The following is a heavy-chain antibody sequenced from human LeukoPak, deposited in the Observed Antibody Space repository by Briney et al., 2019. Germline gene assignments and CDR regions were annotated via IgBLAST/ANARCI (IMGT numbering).Heavy chain of an antibody. J-gene: IGHJ4*02. V-gene: IGHV1-2*02. CDR1: GYTFTGYY. Sequence: ASVKVSCKASGYTFTGYYMRWVRQAPGQGLEWMGWINPNSGGSNYAQKFQGRVTMTRDTSISTAYMELSRLRSDDTAVYYCARLREDYYDSNAIRYFFDYWGQGTLVTVSS. CDR3: ARLREDYYDSNAIRYFFDY. CDR2: INPNSGGS. D-gene: IGHD3-22*01.